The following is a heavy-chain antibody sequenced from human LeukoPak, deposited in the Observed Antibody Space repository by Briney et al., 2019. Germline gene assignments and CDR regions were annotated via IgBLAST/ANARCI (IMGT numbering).Heavy chain of an antibody. V-gene: IGHV3-30*18. Sequence: PGRSLRLSCAASGFTFSSYGMHWVRQAPGKGLEWVAVISYDGSNKYYADSVKGRFTISRDNSKNTLYLQMNSLRAEDTAVYYCAKDWVPYGDYGQAAFAIWGQGTMVSVSS. CDR1: GFTFSSYG. D-gene: IGHD4-17*01. J-gene: IGHJ3*02. CDR3: AKDWVPYGDYGQAAFAI. CDR2: ISYDGSNK.